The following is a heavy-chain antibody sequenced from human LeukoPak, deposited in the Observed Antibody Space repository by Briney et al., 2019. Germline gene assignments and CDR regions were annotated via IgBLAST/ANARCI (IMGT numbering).Heavy chain of an antibody. CDR3: AKLRIDGDAFDI. Sequence: SGRSLRLSCAASGFTFSSYGMHWVRQAPGKGLEWVAVISYDGSNKYYADSVKGRFTISRDNSKNTLYLQMNSLRAEDTAVYYCAKLRIDGDAFDIWGQGTMVTVSS. J-gene: IGHJ3*02. CDR2: ISYDGSNK. V-gene: IGHV3-30*18. D-gene: IGHD2/OR15-2a*01. CDR1: GFTFSSYG.